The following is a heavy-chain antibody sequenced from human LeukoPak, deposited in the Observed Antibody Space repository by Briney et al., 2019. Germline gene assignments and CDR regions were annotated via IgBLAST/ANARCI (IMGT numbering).Heavy chain of an antibody. Sequence: SGGSLRLSCAASGFTFSSYAMSRVRQAPGKGLEWVSAISGSGGSTYYADSVKGRFTISRDNSKNTLYLQMNSLRAEDTAVYYCAKIPGGNLYFDYWGQGTLVTVSS. J-gene: IGHJ4*02. CDR2: ISGSGGST. V-gene: IGHV3-23*01. CDR1: GFTFSSYA. CDR3: AKIPGGNLYFDY. D-gene: IGHD4-23*01.